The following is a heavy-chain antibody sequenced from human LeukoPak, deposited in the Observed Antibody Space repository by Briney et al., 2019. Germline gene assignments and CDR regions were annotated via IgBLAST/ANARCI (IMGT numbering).Heavy chain of an antibody. CDR2: INPNSGST. Sequence: ASVKVSCKASGYTFTGYYMHWVRQAPGQGLEWMGWINPNSGSTSYAQKFQGRVTMTRDTSTRTDFMELYSLRSEDTAVYYCARDGIAARPVYYFDYWGQGTLVTVSS. J-gene: IGHJ4*02. CDR3: ARDGIAARPVYYFDY. V-gene: IGHV1-2*02. D-gene: IGHD6-6*01. CDR1: GYTFTGYY.